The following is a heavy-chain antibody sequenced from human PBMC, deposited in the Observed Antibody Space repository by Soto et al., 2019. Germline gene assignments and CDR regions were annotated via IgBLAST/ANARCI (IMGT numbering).Heavy chain of an antibody. Sequence: GGSLRLSCAASGCTFISYAMSWVRQAPGKGLEWVSAISGSGGSTYYADSVKGRFTISRDNSKNTLYLQMNSLRAEDTAVYYCAKEDRVTIFGVVVLSLDYYYGMDVWGQGTTVTVSS. J-gene: IGHJ6*02. V-gene: IGHV3-23*01. D-gene: IGHD3-3*01. CDR1: GCTFISYA. CDR2: ISGSGGST. CDR3: AKEDRVTIFGVVVLSLDYYYGMDV.